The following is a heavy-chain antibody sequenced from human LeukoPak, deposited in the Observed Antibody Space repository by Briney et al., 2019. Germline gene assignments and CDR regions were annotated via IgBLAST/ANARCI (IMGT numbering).Heavy chain of an antibody. CDR1: GYTFTSYD. CDR2: MNPNSGNT. D-gene: IGHD6-19*01. J-gene: IGHJ6*03. Sequence: ASVKVSCKASGYTFTSYDINWVRQATGQGLEWMGWMNPNSGNTGYAQKFQGRVTMTRNTSISTAYMELSSLRSEDTAVYYCARADKQWLVRYYYYYMDVWGKGTTVTISS. V-gene: IGHV1-8*01. CDR3: ARADKQWLVRYYYYYMDV.